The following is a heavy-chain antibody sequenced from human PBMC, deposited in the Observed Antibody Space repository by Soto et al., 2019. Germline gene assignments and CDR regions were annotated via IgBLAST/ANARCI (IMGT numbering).Heavy chain of an antibody. Sequence: GGSLRLSCAASGFTVSSYAMTWVRQAPGKGLEWVSVISGSGESTYYADSVKGRFTISRDNSENTLYLQMNSMRAEDTAVYYCAKNLRATCYSTCDSWGQGTLVTVSS. CDR2: ISGSGEST. D-gene: IGHD2-15*01. CDR3: AKNLRATCYSTCDS. V-gene: IGHV3-23*01. CDR1: GFTVSSYA. J-gene: IGHJ4*02.